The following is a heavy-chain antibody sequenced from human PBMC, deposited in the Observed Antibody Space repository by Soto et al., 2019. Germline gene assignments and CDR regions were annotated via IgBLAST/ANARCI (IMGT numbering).Heavy chain of an antibody. CDR1: GFTFRSYG. CDR3: RHESDDGYFDC. CDR2: IDYSGVSP. V-gene: IGHV3-23*04. D-gene: IGHD3-16*01. Sequence: EVQVVASGGDLIQSGGSLRLSCAASGFTFRSYGMIWVRQAPGKGLEWVSSIDYSGVSPKYADSVRGRFTISRDNSKNFSYLQISNVRADDTGKHYGRHESDDGYFDCEGQLTLVTVSS. J-gene: IGHJ4*02.